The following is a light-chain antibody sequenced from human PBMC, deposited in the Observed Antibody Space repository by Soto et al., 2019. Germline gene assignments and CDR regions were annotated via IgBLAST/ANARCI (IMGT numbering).Light chain of an antibody. Sequence: DIQLTQSPSTLSASVGDRVTITCRASQSLNNRLAWYQQQPGKAPKLLIYDASSLESGVPSRFSGRGSGPEYTITISSLQPECFATYYCQPYNSYWTCGQGTKV. V-gene: IGKV1-5*01. CDR3: QPYNSYWT. CDR2: DAS. CDR1: QSLNNR. J-gene: IGKJ1*01.